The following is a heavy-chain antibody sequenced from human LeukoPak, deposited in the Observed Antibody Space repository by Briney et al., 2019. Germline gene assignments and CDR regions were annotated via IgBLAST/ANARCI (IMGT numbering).Heavy chain of an antibody. CDR1: GYAFTSYE. CDR3: ARGRSSGYVP. J-gene: IGHJ5*02. D-gene: IGHD5-12*01. CDR2: MNPNSGNT. V-gene: IGHV1-8*03. Sequence: ASVKVSCQASGYAFTSYEIHWVRQATGQGLEWMGWMNPNSGNTGYAQKFQGRVTITRNTFISTAYRELSSLRSEDTAVYYCARGRSSGYVPWGQGTLVTVSS.